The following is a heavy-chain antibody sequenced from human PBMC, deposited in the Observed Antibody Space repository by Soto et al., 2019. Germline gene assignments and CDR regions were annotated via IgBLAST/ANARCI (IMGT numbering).Heavy chain of an antibody. J-gene: IGHJ6*02. V-gene: IGHV1-69*01. CDR2: IMAVFGTP. Sequence: QVQLVQSGAEVKKPGSSVRVSCKASGGSFRSYAISWVRQAPGQGLEWMGAIMAVFGTPTYAQRFQGRVTISADESTTTAYLDLSSLRYEDTAVYYCETSSGFYAAMEVWGQGTTVTVSS. CDR1: GGSFRSYA. CDR3: ETSSGFYAAMEV. D-gene: IGHD3-3*01.